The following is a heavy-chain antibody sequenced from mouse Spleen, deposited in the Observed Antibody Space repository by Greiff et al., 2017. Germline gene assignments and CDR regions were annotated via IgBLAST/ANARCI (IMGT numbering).Heavy chain of an antibody. J-gene: IGHJ3*01. Sequence: VQLQQSGAELVKPGASVKMSCKASGYTFTSYWITWVKQRPGQGLEWIGDIYPGSGSTNYNEKFKSKATLTVDTSSSTAYMQLSSLTSEDSAVYYCARSYYDSRWFAYWGQGTLVTVSA. CDR1: GYTFTSYW. V-gene: IGHV1-55*01. D-gene: IGHD2-4*01. CDR3: ARSYYDSRWFAY. CDR2: IYPGSGST.